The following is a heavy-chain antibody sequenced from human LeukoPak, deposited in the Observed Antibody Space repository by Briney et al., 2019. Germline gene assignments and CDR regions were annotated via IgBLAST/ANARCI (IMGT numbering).Heavy chain of an antibody. J-gene: IGHJ4*02. V-gene: IGHV3-7*04. CDR1: GFTFSDYW. D-gene: IGHD3-22*01. CDR3: ARDEHQYFHATSGRFGC. Sequence: PGGSLRLSCAASGFTFSDYWMGWVRQAPGRGLEWVANIKQDGSEKYYGESVRGRLTISRDNAKNSVYLQMNSLRVEDTAVYYCARDEHQYFHATSGRFGCWGQGTLVTVSS. CDR2: IKQDGSEK.